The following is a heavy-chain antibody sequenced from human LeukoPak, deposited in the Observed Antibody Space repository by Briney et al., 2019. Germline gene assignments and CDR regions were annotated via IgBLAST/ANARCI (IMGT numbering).Heavy chain of an antibody. CDR2: IYYSGST. CDR1: GGSISSYY. CDR3: ARGGKKAVAGKMNDY. V-gene: IGHV4-59*01. D-gene: IGHD6-19*01. Sequence: PSETLSLTCTVSGGSISSYYWGWIRPPPGKGLEWIGYIYYSGSTNYNPSLKSRVTISVDTSKNQFSLKLSSVTAADTAVYYCARGGKKAVAGKMNDYWGQGTLVSVSS. J-gene: IGHJ4*02.